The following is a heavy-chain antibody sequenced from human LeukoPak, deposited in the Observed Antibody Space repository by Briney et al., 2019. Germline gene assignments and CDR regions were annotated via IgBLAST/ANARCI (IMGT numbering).Heavy chain of an antibody. V-gene: IGHV1-8*01. CDR3: ARGGRYYDILTGYQNYYYGMDV. J-gene: IGHJ6*02. D-gene: IGHD3-9*01. CDR1: GYTFTSYD. Sequence: EASVKVSCTASGYTFTSYDINWVRQATGQGLEWMGWMNPNSGNTGYAQKFQGRVTMTRNTSISTAYMELSSLRSEDTAVYYCARGGRYYDILTGYQNYYYGMDVWGQGTTVTVSS. CDR2: MNPNSGNT.